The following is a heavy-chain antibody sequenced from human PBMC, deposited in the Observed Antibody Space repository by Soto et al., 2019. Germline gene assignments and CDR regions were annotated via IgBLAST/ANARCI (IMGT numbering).Heavy chain of an antibody. J-gene: IGHJ4*02. D-gene: IGHD2-2*01. V-gene: IGHV1-3*04. CDR2: INTGNGNT. CDR3: ARAGDDCSTTNCYLIDC. CDR1: GYTFTKYA. Sequence: GSVKVSCKASGYTFTKYAMHWVRQAPGQRLEWMGWINTGNGNTKYSQKFQGRVTITRDTSASTAYMELSSLRSEDTAVYYCARAGDDCSTTNCYLIDCWGQGTLVTVSS.